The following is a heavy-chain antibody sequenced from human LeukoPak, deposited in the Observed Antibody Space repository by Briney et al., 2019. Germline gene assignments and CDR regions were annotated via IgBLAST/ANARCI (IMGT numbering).Heavy chain of an antibody. CDR1: GFTFDDYA. J-gene: IGHJ6*03. CDR3: ARDAHYDFWSGSYHYMDV. CDR2: ISWNSGSI. V-gene: IGHV3-9*01. D-gene: IGHD3-3*01. Sequence: GGSLRLSCAASGFTFDDYAMHWVRQAPGKGLEWVSGISWNSGSIGYADSVKGRFTISRDNAKNSLYLQMNSLRAEDTAVYYCARDAHYDFWSGSYHYMDVWGKGTTVTVSS.